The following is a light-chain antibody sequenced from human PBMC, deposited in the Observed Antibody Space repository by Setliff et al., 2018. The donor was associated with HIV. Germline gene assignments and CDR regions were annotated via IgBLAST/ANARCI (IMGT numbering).Light chain of an antibody. Sequence: LTQPASVSGSPGQSITISCTGTSSDIGAYNYVSWYQQHPGKAPKVMIYDVRKRPSGVSNLFSGSKSGNTASLTISGLQAEDEAAYYCSSYVNINTLVFGTGTEVTVL. V-gene: IGLV2-14*03. CDR2: DVR. CDR1: SSDIGAYNY. J-gene: IGLJ1*01. CDR3: SSYVNINTLV.